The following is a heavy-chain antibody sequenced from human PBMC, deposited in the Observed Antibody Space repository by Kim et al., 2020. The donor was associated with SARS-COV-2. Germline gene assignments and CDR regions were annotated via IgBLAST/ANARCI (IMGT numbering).Heavy chain of an antibody. V-gene: IGHV3-11*06. Sequence: GGSLRLSCAASGFTFSDYYMSWIRQAPGKGLEWVSYISSSSYTNYADSVKGRFTISRDNAKNSLYLQMNSLRAEDTAVYYCARDPPGEGMDVWGQGTTVTVSS. CDR3: ARDPPGEGMDV. CDR1: GFTFSDYY. J-gene: IGHJ6*02. CDR2: ISSSSYT.